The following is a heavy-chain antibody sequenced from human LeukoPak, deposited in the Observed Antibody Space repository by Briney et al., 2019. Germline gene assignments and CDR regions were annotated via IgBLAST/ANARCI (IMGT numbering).Heavy chain of an antibody. J-gene: IGHJ6*03. CDR2: INHSGST. CDR3: ARGYCSGGSCFYYYYYMDV. Sequence: SETLSLTCAVYGGSFSGYYWSWIRQPPGQGLEWIGEINHSGSTNYNPSLKSRVTISVDTSKNQFSLKLSSVTAADTAVYYCARGYCSGGSCFYYYYYMDVWGKGTTVTVSS. D-gene: IGHD2-15*01. V-gene: IGHV4-34*01. CDR1: GGSFSGYY.